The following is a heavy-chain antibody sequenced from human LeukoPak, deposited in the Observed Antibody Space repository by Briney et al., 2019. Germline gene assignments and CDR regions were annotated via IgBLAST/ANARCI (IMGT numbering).Heavy chain of an antibody. J-gene: IGHJ4*02. V-gene: IGHV4-30-4*08. Sequence: SETLYLTCTVSGGSVSSGDYYWNWIRQPPGKGLEWIGNIYYSGSTSYNPSLKSRVTISIDTSKNQFSLNLNSVTAADTAVYYCARADTYLDYWGQGILVTVSS. D-gene: IGHD5-18*01. CDR3: ARADTYLDY. CDR1: GGSVSSGDYY. CDR2: IYYSGST.